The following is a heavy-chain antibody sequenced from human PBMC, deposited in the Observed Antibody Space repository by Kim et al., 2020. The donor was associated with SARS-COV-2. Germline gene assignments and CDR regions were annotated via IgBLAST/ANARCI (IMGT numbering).Heavy chain of an antibody. CDR1: GGSFSGYY. D-gene: IGHD2-15*01. CDR3: ARATYARRILFVVVAATHFDY. J-gene: IGHJ4*02. Sequence: SETLSLTCAVYGGSFSGYYWSWIRQPPGKGLEWIGEINRSGSTNYNPSLKSRVTISVDTSKNQFSLKLSSVTAADTAVYYCARATYARRILFVVVAATHFDYWGQGTLVTVSS. CDR2: INRSGST. V-gene: IGHV4-34*01.